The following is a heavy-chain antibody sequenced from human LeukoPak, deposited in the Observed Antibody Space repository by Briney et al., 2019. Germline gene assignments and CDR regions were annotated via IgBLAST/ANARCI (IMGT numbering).Heavy chain of an antibody. CDR2: IRYDGSNK. CDR1: GFTFSSYG. J-gene: IGHJ4*02. CDR3: AKEAIYSSSWYSADY. Sequence: PGGSLRLSCAASGFTFSSYGMHWVRQAPGKGLEWVAFIRYDGSNKYYADSVKGRFTISRDNSKNTLYLQMNSLRAEDTAAYYCAKEAIYSSSWYSADYWGQGTLVTVSS. V-gene: IGHV3-30*02. D-gene: IGHD6-13*01.